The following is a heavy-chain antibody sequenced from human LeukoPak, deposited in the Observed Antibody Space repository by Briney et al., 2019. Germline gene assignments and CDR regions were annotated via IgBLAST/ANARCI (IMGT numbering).Heavy chain of an antibody. V-gene: IGHV1-18*01. J-gene: IGHJ6*02. CDR2: ISAYNGNT. D-gene: IGHD2-2*01. Sequence: ASVKLSCKASGYTFTSYGISWVRQAPGQGLEWMGWISAYNGNTNYAQKLQGRVTMTTDTSTSTAYMELRSLRSDDTAVYYCARDRCSSTSCYDLDYYYGMDFWGQGTTVTVSS. CDR1: GYTFTSYG. CDR3: ARDRCSSTSCYDLDYYYGMDF.